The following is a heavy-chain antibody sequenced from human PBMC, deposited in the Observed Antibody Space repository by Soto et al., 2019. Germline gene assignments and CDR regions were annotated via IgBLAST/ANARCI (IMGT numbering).Heavy chain of an antibody. CDR2: ISGSGGST. D-gene: IGHD3-9*01. CDR3: ARVLDYDILTGFPYGIPSEFDP. J-gene: IGHJ5*02. CDR1: GFTFSSYA. V-gene: IGHV3-23*01. Sequence: GGSLRLSCAASGFTFSSYAMSWVRQAPGKGLEWVSAISGSGGSTYYADSVKGRFTISRDNAKNSLYLQMNSLRAEDTAVYYCARVLDYDILTGFPYGIPSEFDPWGQGTLVTVSS.